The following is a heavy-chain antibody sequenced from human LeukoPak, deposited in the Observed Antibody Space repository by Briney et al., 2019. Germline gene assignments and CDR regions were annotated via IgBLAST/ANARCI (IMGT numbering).Heavy chain of an antibody. CDR3: ARDRGIRGSGSYPSY. J-gene: IGHJ4*02. D-gene: IGHD3-10*01. CDR1: GFTFSSYA. V-gene: IGHV3-30-3*01. CDR2: ISYDGSNK. Sequence: GGSLTLSCAASGFTFSSYAMHWVRQAPGKGLEWVAVISYDGSNKYYADSVKGRFTISRDNSKNTLYLQMNSLRAEDTAVYYCARDRGIRGSGSYPSYWGQGTLVTVSS.